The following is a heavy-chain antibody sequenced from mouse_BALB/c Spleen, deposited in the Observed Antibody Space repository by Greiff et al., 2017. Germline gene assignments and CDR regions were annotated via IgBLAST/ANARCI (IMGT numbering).Heavy chain of an antibody. J-gene: IGHJ4*01. Sequence: DVKVEESGGGLVQPGGSMKLSCVASGFTFSNYWMNWVRQSPEKGLEWVAEIRLKSNNYATHYAESVKGRFTISRDDSKSSVYLQMNNLRAEDTGIYYCTREAYYRYDDYWGRGTSVTVSS. CDR3: TREAYYRYDDY. CDR2: IRLKSNNYAT. V-gene: IGHV6-6*02. D-gene: IGHD2-14*01. CDR1: GFTFSNYW.